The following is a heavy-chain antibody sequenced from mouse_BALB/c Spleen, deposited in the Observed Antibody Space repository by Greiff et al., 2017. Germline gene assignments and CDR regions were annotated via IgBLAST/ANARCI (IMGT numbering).Heavy chain of an antibody. CDR1: GFTFSDSY. Sequence: EVQLVVSGGGLVKPGGSLKLSCAASGFTFSDSYMYWVRQNPEKRLEWVATISDGGSYTYYSDSVKGRFTISRDNAKNNLYLQMSSLKSEDTAMYYCAREGMYGKSYYFDYWGEGTTLTVSS. D-gene: IGHD2-10*02. V-gene: IGHV5-4*02. CDR2: ISDGGSYT. CDR3: AREGMYGKSYYFDY. J-gene: IGHJ2*01.